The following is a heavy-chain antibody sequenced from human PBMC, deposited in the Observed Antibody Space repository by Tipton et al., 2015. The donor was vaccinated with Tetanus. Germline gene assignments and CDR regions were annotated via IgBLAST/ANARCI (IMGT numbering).Heavy chain of an antibody. Sequence: SLRLSCAASGFTFRSYAMHWVRQVPGKGLEWVAFISYDGTDTNYANSVKGRFTISRDSARNTLSLQMNSLRGEDTALYYCARDVSVAGLRYFDVWGQGTLVTVSS. CDR1: GFTFRSYA. V-gene: IGHV3-30*03. CDR3: ARDVSVAGLRYFDV. CDR2: ISYDGTDT. D-gene: IGHD3-9*01. J-gene: IGHJ3*01.